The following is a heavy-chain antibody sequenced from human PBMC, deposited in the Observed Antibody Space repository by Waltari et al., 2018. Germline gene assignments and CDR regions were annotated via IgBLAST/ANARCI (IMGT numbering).Heavy chain of an antibody. CDR3: ASYASGYYDSSGYYYGYFQH. Sequence: QVQLVQSGAEVKKPGSSVKVSCKASGGTFSSYAISWVRQAPGQGLGWMGGIIPIFGTANYAQKFQGRVTITADESTSTAYMELSSLRSEDTAVYYCASYASGYYDSSGYYYGYFQHWGQGTLVTVSS. CDR2: IIPIFGTA. V-gene: IGHV1-69*13. CDR1: GGTFSSYA. D-gene: IGHD3-22*01. J-gene: IGHJ1*01.